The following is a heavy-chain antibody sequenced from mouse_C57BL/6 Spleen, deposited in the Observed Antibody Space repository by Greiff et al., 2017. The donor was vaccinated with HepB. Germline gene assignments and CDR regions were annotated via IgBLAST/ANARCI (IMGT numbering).Heavy chain of an antibody. Sequence: VKLQESGAELVKPGASVKISCKASGYAFSSYWMNWVKQRPGKGLEWIGQIYPGDGDTNYNGKFKGKATLTADKSSSTAYMQLSSLTSEDSAVYFCARSGGSSFYYFDYWSQGTTLTVSS. CDR3: ARSGGSSFYYFDY. CDR2: IYPGDGDT. CDR1: GYAFSSYW. D-gene: IGHD1-1*01. V-gene: IGHV1-80*01. J-gene: IGHJ2*01.